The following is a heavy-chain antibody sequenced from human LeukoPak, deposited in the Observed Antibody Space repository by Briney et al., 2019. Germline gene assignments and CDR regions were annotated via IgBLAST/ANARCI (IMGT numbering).Heavy chain of an antibody. CDR3: ARASLSTVMVY. D-gene: IGHD4-17*01. CDR1: GGSISSYY. V-gene: IGHV4-59*01. Sequence: SETLSLTCTVSGGSISSYYWSWIRQPPGKGLEWIGYIYYSGSANYNPSLKSRVTISVDTSKNQFSLKLSSVTAADTAVYYCARASLSTVMVYWGQGTLVTVSS. CDR2: IYYSGSA. J-gene: IGHJ4*02.